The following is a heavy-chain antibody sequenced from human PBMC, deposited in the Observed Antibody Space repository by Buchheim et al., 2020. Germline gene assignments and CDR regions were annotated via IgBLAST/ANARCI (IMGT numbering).Heavy chain of an antibody. D-gene: IGHD3-3*01. J-gene: IGHJ6*02. V-gene: IGHV4-59*08. Sequence: QVQLQESGPGLVKPSETLSLTCTVSGGSISSYYWSWIRQPPGKGLEWIGYIYYSGSTNYNPSLKSRVTISVDTSKNQFSLKLSSVTAADTAVYYCARHVNESNGITIFGVVINSYYYGMDVWGQGTT. CDR2: IYYSGST. CDR3: ARHVNESNGITIFGVVINSYYYGMDV. CDR1: GGSISSYY.